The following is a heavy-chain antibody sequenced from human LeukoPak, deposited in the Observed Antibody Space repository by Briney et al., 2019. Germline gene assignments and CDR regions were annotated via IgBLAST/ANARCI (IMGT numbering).Heavy chain of an antibody. CDR3: ARDQGGSSWFDP. CDR2: ISSNGGST. Sequence: PGGSLRRSCAASGFTFSSYAMHWVRQAPGKGLEYVSAISSNGGSTYYANSVKGRFTISRDNSKNTLYLQMGSLRAEDMAVYYCARDQGGSSWFDPWGQGTLVTVSS. D-gene: IGHD6-13*01. J-gene: IGHJ5*02. CDR1: GFTFSSYA. V-gene: IGHV3-64*01.